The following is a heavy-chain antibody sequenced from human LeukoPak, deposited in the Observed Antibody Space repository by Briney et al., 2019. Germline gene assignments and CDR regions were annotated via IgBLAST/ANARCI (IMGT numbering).Heavy chain of an antibody. V-gene: IGHV3-21*01. Sequence: NLGGSLRLSCAASGFTFSSYSMNWVRQAPGKGLEWVSSISSSSSSIYYADSVKGRFTISRDNARNSLFLQMNSLSAEDTAVYYCVRDLMGAGGTTAYFHHWGQGTLVTVSS. D-gene: IGHD1-1*01. CDR1: GFTFSSYS. CDR2: ISSSSSSI. J-gene: IGHJ1*01. CDR3: VRDLMGAGGTTAYFHH.